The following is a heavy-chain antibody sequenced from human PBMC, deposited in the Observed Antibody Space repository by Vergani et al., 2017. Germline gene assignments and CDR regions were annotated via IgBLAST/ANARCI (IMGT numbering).Heavy chain of an antibody. J-gene: IGHJ3*02. CDR2: VFHSGSA. V-gene: IGHV4-4*03. D-gene: IGHD3-16*01. CDR3: ARQFWVSQGVGAFET. CDR1: GDSISSNNC. Sequence: QVQLQESGPGVVKPPGTLSLTCAVSGDSISSNNCWTWVRQPPGKGLEWIATVFHSGSAYYNPSLRRRVTISVETSKNQFSLRLTTLTAADTAVYYCARQFWVSQGVGAFETWGRGTEVSVSS.